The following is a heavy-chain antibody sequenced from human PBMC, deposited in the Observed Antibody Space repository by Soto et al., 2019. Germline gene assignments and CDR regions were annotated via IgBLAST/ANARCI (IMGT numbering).Heavy chain of an antibody. V-gene: IGHV3-30-3*01. Sequence: HPGGSLRLSXAASGFTFSGYAMNWARQAPGKGLEWVAVISYDGSNKYYADSVKGRFTISRDNSKNTLYLQMNSLRAEDTAIYYCARAAYYDSSGYSGAAFDIWGQGTMVTVSS. CDR3: ARAAYYDSSGYSGAAFDI. CDR1: GFTFSGYA. CDR2: ISYDGSNK. J-gene: IGHJ3*02. D-gene: IGHD3-22*01.